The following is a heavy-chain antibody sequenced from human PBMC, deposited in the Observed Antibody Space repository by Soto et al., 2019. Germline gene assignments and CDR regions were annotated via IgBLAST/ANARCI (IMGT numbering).Heavy chain of an antibody. CDR3: PRGVGSSPQRY. Sequence: SETLSLTWTISGSSISVYYWSLIRQSLRQGLEWLGYVYDNGRPYYSPSLKSRVTISADTSKNQISLKLTSATAANTAVYYCPRGVGSSPQRYWGRGTLVTVSS. D-gene: IGHD3-9*01. V-gene: IGHV4-59*01. CDR1: GSSISVYY. J-gene: IGHJ4*02. CDR2: VYDNGRP.